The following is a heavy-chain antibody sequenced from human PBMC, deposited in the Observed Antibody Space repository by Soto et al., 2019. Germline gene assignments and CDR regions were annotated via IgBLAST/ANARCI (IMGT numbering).Heavy chain of an antibody. CDR3: GRWLRRGGGMDV. Sequence: PGGSLRLCWSASGCPCSGYGMHSVRQAPGKGLEYVSAISSNGGSTYYADSVKGRFTISRDNSKNTLYLQMSSLRAEDTAVYYCGRWLRRGGGMDVWGQGTTVPVSS. J-gene: IGHJ6*02. CDR1: GCPCSGYG. V-gene: IGHV3-64D*06. CDR2: ISSNGGST. D-gene: IGHD5-12*01.